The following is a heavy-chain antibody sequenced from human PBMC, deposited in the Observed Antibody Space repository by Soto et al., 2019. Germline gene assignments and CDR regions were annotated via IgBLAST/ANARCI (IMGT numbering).Heavy chain of an antibody. Sequence: SETLSLTCAVYGGSFSGYYWSWIRQPPGKGLEWIGEINHSGSTNYNPSLKSRVTISVDTSKNQFSLKLSSVTAADTAVYYCARGIKVLRFLEWLPNYGMDVWGQGXTVTVSS. CDR3: ARGIKVLRFLEWLPNYGMDV. V-gene: IGHV4-34*01. J-gene: IGHJ6*02. CDR2: INHSGST. D-gene: IGHD3-3*01. CDR1: GGSFSGYY.